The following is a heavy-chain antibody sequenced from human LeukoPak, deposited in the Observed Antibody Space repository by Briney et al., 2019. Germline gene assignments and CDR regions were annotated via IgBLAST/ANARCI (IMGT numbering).Heavy chain of an antibody. V-gene: IGHV4-39*01. CDR1: GGSISSSSYY. J-gene: IGHJ4*01. Sequence: SETLSLTCTVSGGSISSSSYYWGWIRQPPGKGLEWIGSIYYSGSTYYNPSLKSRVTISVDTSKNQFSLKLSSVTAADTAVYYCARHVRYCSGGSCYRYFDYWGQGTLVTVSS. CDR2: IYYSGST. D-gene: IGHD2-15*01. CDR3: ARHVRYCSGGSCYRYFDY.